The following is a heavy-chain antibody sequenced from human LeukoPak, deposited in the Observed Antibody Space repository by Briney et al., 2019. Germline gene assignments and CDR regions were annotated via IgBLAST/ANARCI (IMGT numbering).Heavy chain of an antibody. J-gene: IGHJ5*02. CDR2: INHSGST. CDR3: ARGGDPNWFDP. Sequence: SETLSLTCAVYGGSFSGYYWSWIRQPPGKGLEWIGEINHSGSTNYNPSLKSRVTISVDRSKNQFSLKLSSVTAADTAVYYCARGGDPNWFDPWGQGTLVTVSS. CDR1: GGSFSGYY. V-gene: IGHV4-34*01. D-gene: IGHD2-21*02.